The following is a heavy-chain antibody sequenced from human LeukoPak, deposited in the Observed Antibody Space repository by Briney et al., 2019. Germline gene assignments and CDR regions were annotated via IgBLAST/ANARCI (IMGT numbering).Heavy chain of an antibody. CDR1: GGSLSSYY. J-gene: IGHJ4*02. CDR2: IYYSGST. D-gene: IGHD5-12*01. V-gene: IGHV4-59*01. CDR3: ARGGYSGYDS. Sequence: SETLSLTCTVSGGSLSSYYWSWIRQPPGKGLEWIGYIYYSGSTNYNPSLKSRVPISVATSKNQFSLKLSSVTAADTAVYYCARGGYSGYDSWGQGTLVTVSS.